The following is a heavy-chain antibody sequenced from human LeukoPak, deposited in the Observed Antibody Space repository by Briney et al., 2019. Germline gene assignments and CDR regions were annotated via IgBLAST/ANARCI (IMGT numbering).Heavy chain of an antibody. CDR3: VKDTSRTAAGTTWGSLDY. V-gene: IGHV3-30*18. Sequence: GGSLRLPCAASGLIFSDFGMHWVRQAPGKGLEWVAVISYDGINKYYADSVKGRFTISRDNSMNTLYLQMNSLRPEDTAIYYCVKDTSRTAAGTTWGSLDYWGQGTLVTVS. D-gene: IGHD6-13*01. CDR2: ISYDGINK. CDR1: GLIFSDFG. J-gene: IGHJ4*02.